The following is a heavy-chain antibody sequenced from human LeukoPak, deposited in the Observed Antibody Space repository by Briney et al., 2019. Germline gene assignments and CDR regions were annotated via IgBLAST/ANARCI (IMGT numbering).Heavy chain of an antibody. CDR1: GGSITSSGYY. J-gene: IGHJ4*02. Sequence: PSETLSLTCTVSGGSITSSGYYWGWIRQPPGKGLEWIGTIYYTGTTYYNPSLKSRVAISVDTSNNHFSLKLSSVTAADTAVYYCARLALRLGYFDYWGQGTLVTVSS. V-gene: IGHV4-39*02. D-gene: IGHD3-16*01. CDR3: ARLALRLGYFDY. CDR2: IYYTGTT.